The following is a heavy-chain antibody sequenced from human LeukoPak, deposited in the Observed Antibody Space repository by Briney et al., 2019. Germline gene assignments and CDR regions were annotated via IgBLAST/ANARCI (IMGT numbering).Heavy chain of an antibody. CDR2: ISGSGGTT. J-gene: IGHJ4*02. Sequence: PGGSLRLSCAASGFTFDDYGMSWVRQSPGKGLEWVSAISGSGGTTYYADYVKGRFTISRDNSKNTLYLQMNSLRAEDTAVYYCAKANVFGVVDYFDYWGQGTLVTVSS. D-gene: IGHD3-3*01. CDR3: AKANVFGVVDYFDY. V-gene: IGHV3-23*01. CDR1: GFTFDDYG.